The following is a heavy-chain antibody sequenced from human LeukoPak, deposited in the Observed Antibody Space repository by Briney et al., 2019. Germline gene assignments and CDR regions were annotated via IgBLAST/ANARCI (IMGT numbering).Heavy chain of an antibody. J-gene: IGHJ4*02. CDR3: ARGDDSSGWTFDY. CDR1: GFTISSYG. Sequence: GRSLRLSCAASGFTISSYGMHWVRQAPGKGLEWVAVIWYDGSNKYYADSVKGRFTISRDNSKNTLYLQMNSLRAEDTAVYYCARGDDSSGWTFDYWGQGTLVTVSS. V-gene: IGHV3-33*01. CDR2: IWYDGSNK. D-gene: IGHD6-19*01.